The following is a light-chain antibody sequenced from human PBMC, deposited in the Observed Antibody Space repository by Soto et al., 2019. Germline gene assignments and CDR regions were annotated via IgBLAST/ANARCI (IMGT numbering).Light chain of an antibody. Sequence: QSVLTQPPSVSGALGQRVTISCTGITSNIGAGYDVHWYQLLPGRAPKLLIYGNTNRPSGVPDRFSGSKSATSASLAITGLQAKDEAIYYCQSYDNTLSGPIYVFGTGTKLTVL. V-gene: IGLV1-40*01. J-gene: IGLJ1*01. CDR1: TSNIGAGYD. CDR3: QSYDNTLSGPIYV. CDR2: GNT.